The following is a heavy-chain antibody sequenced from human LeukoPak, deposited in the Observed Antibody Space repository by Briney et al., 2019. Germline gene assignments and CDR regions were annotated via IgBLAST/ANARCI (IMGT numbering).Heavy chain of an antibody. CDR3: ARVGRLGRGDDAFEI. D-gene: IGHD3-16*01. CDR2: INPNSGDT. CDR1: GYTFTGYY. Sequence: GASVKVSCKASGYTFTGYYMHWVRQAPGQGREWMGWINPNSGDTNYAQKYQGRVTLTRDTSINTAYMELSSLRFDDTAVYYCARVGRLGRGDDAFEIWGQGTMVTVSS. J-gene: IGHJ3*02. V-gene: IGHV1-2*02.